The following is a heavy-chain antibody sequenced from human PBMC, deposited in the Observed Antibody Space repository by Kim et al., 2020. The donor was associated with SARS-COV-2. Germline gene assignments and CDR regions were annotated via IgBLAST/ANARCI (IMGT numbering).Heavy chain of an antibody. CDR3: AGEGYYYGSGRDLDP. Sequence: SETLSLTCTVSGGSISSSSYYWGWIRQPPGKGLEWIGSIYYSGSTYYNPSLKSRVTISGDTSKNQFSLKLSSVTAADTAVYYCAGEGYYYGSGRDLDPWGQRTLVTVSS. D-gene: IGHD3-10*01. V-gene: IGHV4-39*07. J-gene: IGHJ5*02. CDR1: GGSISSSSYY. CDR2: IYYSGST.